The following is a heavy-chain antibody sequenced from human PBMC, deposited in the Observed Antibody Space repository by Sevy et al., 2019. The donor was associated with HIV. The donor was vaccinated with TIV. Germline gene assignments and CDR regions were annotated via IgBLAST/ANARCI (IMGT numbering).Heavy chain of an antibody. CDR3: ATGKVNYYDTSFPRV. CDR1: GFTFSSYS. V-gene: IGHV3-21*01. Sequence: GGSLRLSCAASGFTFSSYSMNWVRQAPGKGLEWVSSISSSSSYIYYADSVKGRFTISRDNAKNSLYLQMNSLRAEDTAVYYCATGKVNYYDTSFPRVWGQGTLVTVSS. J-gene: IGHJ4*02. D-gene: IGHD3-22*01. CDR2: ISSSSSYI.